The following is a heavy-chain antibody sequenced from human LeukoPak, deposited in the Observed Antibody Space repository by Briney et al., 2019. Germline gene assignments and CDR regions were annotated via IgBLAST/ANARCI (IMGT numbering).Heavy chain of an antibody. CDR3: ARAIRYSSSWSYYYYMDV. CDR2: INPNSGNT. Sequence: GASVKVSCKASGYTFTSYDINWVRQATGQGLEWMGWINPNSGNTGYAQKFQGRVTITRNTSISTAYMELSSLRSEDTAVYYCARAIRYSSSWSYYYYMDVWGKGTTVTVSS. V-gene: IGHV1-8*03. J-gene: IGHJ6*03. D-gene: IGHD6-13*01. CDR1: GYTFTSYD.